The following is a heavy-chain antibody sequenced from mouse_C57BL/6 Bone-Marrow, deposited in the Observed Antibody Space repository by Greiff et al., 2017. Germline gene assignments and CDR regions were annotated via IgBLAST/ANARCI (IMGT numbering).Heavy chain of an antibody. CDR1: GFNIKDYY. V-gene: IGHV14-2*01. J-gene: IGHJ2*01. CDR2: IDPADGDT. CDR3: AFYDYSYFDY. D-gene: IGHD2-4*01. Sequence: VQLQESGAELVKPGASVKLSCTASGFNIKDYYMHWVKQRTEQGLEWIGRIDPADGDTKYAPKFQGKATITADTSSNTAYLQLSSLTSEDTAVYYCAFYDYSYFDYWGQGTTLTVSS.